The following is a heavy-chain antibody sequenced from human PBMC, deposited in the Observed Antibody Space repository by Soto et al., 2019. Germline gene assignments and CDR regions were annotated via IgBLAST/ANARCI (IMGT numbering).Heavy chain of an antibody. J-gene: IGHJ4*02. CDR3: DRPGSMSQDDF. CDR1: GFTFSNFG. CDR2: VSYDGTIK. D-gene: IGHD1-26*01. Sequence: QVQLVESGGGVVQPGRSLRLSCIASGFTFSNFGMHWVRQAPGKGLEWVAVVSYDGTIKYYADSVKGRFTISRDNSKNTLYLQMNSLRSEDTAVYYCDRPGSMSQDDFWGQGTLVTVSS. V-gene: IGHV3-30*03.